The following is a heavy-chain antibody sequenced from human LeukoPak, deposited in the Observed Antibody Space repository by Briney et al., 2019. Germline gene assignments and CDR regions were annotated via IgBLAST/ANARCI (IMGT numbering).Heavy chain of an antibody. D-gene: IGHD7-27*01. CDR1: GCTYSTYA. J-gene: IGHJ4*02. Sequence: PGGSLRLSCVASGCTYSTYAMSWLRQAPGKGLEWVSAMTGSGGSTFYADSVKGRFTISRDNSKNTLYLQMSSLRVEDTAVYYFACLMSWLGKTGDYYCGEGSLVTVSS. CDR3: ACLMSWLGKTGDYY. CDR2: MTGSGGST. V-gene: IGHV3-23*01.